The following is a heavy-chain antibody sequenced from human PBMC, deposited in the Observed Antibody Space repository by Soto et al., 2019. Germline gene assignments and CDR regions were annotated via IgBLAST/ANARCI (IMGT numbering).Heavy chain of an antibody. V-gene: IGHV1-18*04. CDR1: GYTFTSYG. CDR3: ARSGDGNWFVS. J-gene: IGHJ5*01. Sequence: QVQLVQSGDEVKKPGASVKVSCKASGYTFTSYGIGWVRQAPGQGLEWMGWISGYGHTNYAQKLQGRVTMTTDSSTSTVYMELRSLRSDDTAVYYCARSGDGNWFVSWGQGTLVTVSS. CDR2: ISGYGHT. D-gene: IGHD3-10*01.